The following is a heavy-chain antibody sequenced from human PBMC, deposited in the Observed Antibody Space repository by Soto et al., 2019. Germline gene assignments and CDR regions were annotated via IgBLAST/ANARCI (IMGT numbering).Heavy chain of an antibody. CDR3: ASLTAMVYYGMDV. Sequence: SETLSLTCAVYGGSFSGYYWSWIRQPPGEGLEWIGEINHSGSTNYNPSLKSRVTISVDTSKNQFSLKLSSVTAADTAVYYCASLTAMVYYGMDVWGQGTTVTVSS. D-gene: IGHD5-18*01. CDR1: GGSFSGYY. V-gene: IGHV4-34*01. J-gene: IGHJ6*02. CDR2: INHSGST.